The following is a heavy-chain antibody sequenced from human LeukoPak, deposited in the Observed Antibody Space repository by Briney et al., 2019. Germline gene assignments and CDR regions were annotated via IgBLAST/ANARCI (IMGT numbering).Heavy chain of an antibody. CDR2: ISYDGRSK. CDR3: ARERTVMVSREFDY. D-gene: IGHD5-18*01. Sequence: GGSLRLSCAASGFTFSSYGMHWVRQAPGKGLEWVAVISYDGRSKYYADSVKGRITISRDNSKSTLNLQMNSLRAEDTAVYYCARERTVMVSREFDYWGQGTLVIVSS. CDR1: GFTFSSYG. V-gene: IGHV3-30*03. J-gene: IGHJ4*02.